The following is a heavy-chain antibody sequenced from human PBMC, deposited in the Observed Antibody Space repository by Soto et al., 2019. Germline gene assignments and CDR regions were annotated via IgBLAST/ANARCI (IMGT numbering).Heavy chain of an antibody. CDR3: ARRGEASTWYALDV. D-gene: IGHD2-8*01. CDR2: IYPGDSET. CDR1: GYNFTNHW. V-gene: IGHV5-51*01. Sequence: GESLKISCQGSGYNFTNHWIGWARQMPGKGLEWMGAIYPGDSETRYSPSFQGQVTFPADKSISTAYLEWSSLKVSDSGMYYCARRGEASTWYALDVWGPGTTVTVSS. J-gene: IGHJ6*02.